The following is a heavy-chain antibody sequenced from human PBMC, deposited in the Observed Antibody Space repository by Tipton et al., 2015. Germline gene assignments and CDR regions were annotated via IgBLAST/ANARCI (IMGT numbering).Heavy chain of an antibody. CDR2: IYSIGSG. CDR3: ARDAGRYYDSSGLSWYFDL. CDR1: GGSFSDYY. Sequence: TLSLTCTVSGGSFSDYYWSWIRQPPGKGLEWIGSIYSIGSGYYNPSLKSGVTISVDTSKNQFSLKLSSVTAADTAVYYCARDAGRYYDSSGLSWYFDLWGRGTLVTVSS. J-gene: IGHJ2*01. V-gene: IGHV4-59*12. D-gene: IGHD3-22*01.